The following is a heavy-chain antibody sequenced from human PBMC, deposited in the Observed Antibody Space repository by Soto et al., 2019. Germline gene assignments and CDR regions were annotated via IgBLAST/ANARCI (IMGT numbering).Heavy chain of an antibody. CDR1: GGSISSGGYY. J-gene: IGHJ2*01. CDR2: IYYSGST. Sequence: SETLSLTCTVSGGSISSGGYYWSWIRQHPGKGLEWIGYIYYSGSTYYDPSLKSRVTISVDTSKNQFSLKLSSVTAADTAVYYCARAGVYCSGGSCYYWYFDLWGRGTLVTVPS. CDR3: ARAGVYCSGGSCYYWYFDL. V-gene: IGHV4-31*03. D-gene: IGHD2-15*01.